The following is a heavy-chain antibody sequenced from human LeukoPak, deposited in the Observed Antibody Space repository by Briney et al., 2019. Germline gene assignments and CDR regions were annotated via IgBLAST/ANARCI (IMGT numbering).Heavy chain of an antibody. V-gene: IGHV5-51*01. CDR3: ARHAIFGVVIAPYFDY. CDR2: IYPGDSDT. J-gene: IGHJ4*02. D-gene: IGHD3-3*01. CDR1: GYSFTSYW. Sequence: RGESLKISCKGSGYSFTSYWIGWVRQMPGKGLEWMGIIYPGDSDTRYSPSFQGQVTISADKSISTAYLQWSSLKASDTAMYYCARHAIFGVVIAPYFDYWGQGTLVTVSS.